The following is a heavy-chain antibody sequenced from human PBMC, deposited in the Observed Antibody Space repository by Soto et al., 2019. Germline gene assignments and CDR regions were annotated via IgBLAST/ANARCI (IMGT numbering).Heavy chain of an antibody. Sequence: GGSLRLSCAASGFTFSSYGMHWVRQAPGKGLEWVAVISYDGSNKYYADSVKGRFTISRDNSKNTLYLQMNSLRAEDTAVYYCAKALRWFGELPFPFDYWGQGTLVTVSS. CDR1: GFTFSSYG. D-gene: IGHD3-10*01. J-gene: IGHJ4*02. CDR3: AKALRWFGELPFPFDY. V-gene: IGHV3-30*18. CDR2: ISYDGSNK.